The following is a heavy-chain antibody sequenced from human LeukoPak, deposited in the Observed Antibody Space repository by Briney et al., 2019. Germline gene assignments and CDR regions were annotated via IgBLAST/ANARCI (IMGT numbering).Heavy chain of an antibody. CDR1: GFTFSSYA. V-gene: IGHV3-30-3*01. D-gene: IGHD1-14*01. CDR2: ISFDGSNQ. J-gene: IGHJ4*02. Sequence: PGGSLRLSCAASGFTFSSYAMHWVRQAPGKGLEWVAVISFDGSNQHYADSVKGRFTISRDNSKNTLYLQMNSLRTEDTAVYYCTREPETRYNFDYWGQGTLVTVSS. CDR3: TREPETRYNFDY.